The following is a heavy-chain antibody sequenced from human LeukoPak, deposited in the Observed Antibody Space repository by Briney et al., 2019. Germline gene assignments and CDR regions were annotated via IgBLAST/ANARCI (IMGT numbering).Heavy chain of an antibody. CDR3: ASTHYYGSGSYYNFGPY. Sequence: SETLSLTCTVSGGSISSGDYYCRWIRKPPGKGLEWYVYIYYRESTYYHPSLKSRVTISVDTSKNQFSLKLSSVTAADTAVYYCASTHYYGSGSYYNFGPYWGQGTLVTVSS. D-gene: IGHD3-10*01. J-gene: IGHJ4*02. CDR2: IYYREST. CDR1: GGSISSGDYY. V-gene: IGHV4-30-4*01.